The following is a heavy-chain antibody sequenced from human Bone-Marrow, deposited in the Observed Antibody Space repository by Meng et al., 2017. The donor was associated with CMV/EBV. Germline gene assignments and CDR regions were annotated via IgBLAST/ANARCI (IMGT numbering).Heavy chain of an antibody. J-gene: IGHJ5*02. CDR1: GDSFTGYY. V-gene: IGHV1-2*02. CDR2: INPNSGGT. D-gene: IGHD2-15*01. Sequence: VPLVQSGTGVKMPGASVKVSCKASGDSFTGYYMHWARQALGQGLEWIGWINPNSGGTNYAQKFQGRVTMTRDTSISTAYMELSRLRSDDTAEYYYARSWYLNWFDPWGQGTLVPSPQ. CDR3: ARSWYLNWFDP.